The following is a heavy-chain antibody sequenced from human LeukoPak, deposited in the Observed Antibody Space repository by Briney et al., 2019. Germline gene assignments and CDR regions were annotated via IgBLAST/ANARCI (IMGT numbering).Heavy chain of an antibody. Sequence: GGSLRLSCAASGFTFISYWMNWVRQAPGKGLVWVSRIASDGSSTTYADSVKGRFSISRDNAKNTLYLQMNSLRVEDTAVYYCARGRPHGNDYWGQGTLVTVSS. CDR1: GFTFISYW. CDR3: ARGRPHGNDY. D-gene: IGHD4-23*01. J-gene: IGHJ4*02. CDR2: IASDGSST. V-gene: IGHV3-74*01.